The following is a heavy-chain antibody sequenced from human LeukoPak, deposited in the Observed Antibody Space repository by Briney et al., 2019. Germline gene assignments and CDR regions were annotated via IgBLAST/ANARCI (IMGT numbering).Heavy chain of an antibody. CDR2: ISSSGSTI. D-gene: IGHD5-18*01. CDR1: GFTFSDYY. J-gene: IGHJ5*02. Sequence: PGGSLRLSCAASGFTFSDYYMSWIRQAPGKGLEWVSYISSSGSTIYYADSVKGRFTISRDNAKNSLYLQMNSLRAEDTAVYYCGRYSYGSFSWFDPWGQGTLVTVSS. V-gene: IGHV3-11*01. CDR3: GRYSYGSFSWFDP.